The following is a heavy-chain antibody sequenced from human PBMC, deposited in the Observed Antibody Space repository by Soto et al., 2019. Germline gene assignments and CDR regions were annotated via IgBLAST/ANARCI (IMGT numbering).Heavy chain of an antibody. D-gene: IGHD3-22*01. CDR1: GYPFTSYG. CDR2: ISAYNGNT. V-gene: IGHV1-18*01. Sequence: APVKVSSKASGYPFTSYGISWVRQAPGQGLEWMGGISAYNGNTNYAQKLQGRVTMTTDTSTRTAYMELRSLRSDDTAVYDCARDAAYDYDSSGYYYGQIMMDYYYGMDVWGQGTKVTVSS. J-gene: IGHJ6*02. CDR3: ARDAAYDYDSSGYYYGQIMMDYYYGMDV.